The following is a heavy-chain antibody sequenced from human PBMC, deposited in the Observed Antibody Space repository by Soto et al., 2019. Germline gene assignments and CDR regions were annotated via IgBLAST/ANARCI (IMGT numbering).Heavy chain of an antibody. D-gene: IGHD2-2*01. CDR1: GFTFSSYG. V-gene: IGHV3-33*01. CDR3: AREARGCISTSCYYYYYGMDV. CDR2: IWYDGSNK. J-gene: IGHJ6*02. Sequence: GGSLRLSCAASGFTFSSYGMHWVRQAPGKGLEWVAVIWYDGSNKYYADSVKGRFTISRDNSKNTLYLQMNSLRAEDTAVYYCAREARGCISTSCYYYYYGMDVWGQGTTVTVSS.